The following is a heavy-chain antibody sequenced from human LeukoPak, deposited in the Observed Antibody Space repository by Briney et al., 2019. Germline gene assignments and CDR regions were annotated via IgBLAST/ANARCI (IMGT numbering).Heavy chain of an antibody. CDR2: ISGSGGST. D-gene: IGHD2-2*01. J-gene: IGHJ4*02. CDR3: VKDLDYGSFTSCSKSWNYYFDF. CDR1: GFTFSSYA. V-gene: IGHV3-23*01. Sequence: GGSLRLSCAASGFTFSSYAMSWVRQAPGKGRGWVSAISGSGGSTYYADSVKGRFTISRDNSKNTLYLQMNSLRAEDTAVYYCVKDLDYGSFTSCSKSWNYYFDFWVQGTLATVSS.